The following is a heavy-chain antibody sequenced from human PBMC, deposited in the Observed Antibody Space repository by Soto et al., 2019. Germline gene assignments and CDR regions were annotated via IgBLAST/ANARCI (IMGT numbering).Heavy chain of an antibody. CDR1: GFTFSSYA. Sequence: GGSLRLSCAASGFTFSSYAMHWVRQAPGKGLEWVAVISYDGSNKYYADSVKGRFTISRDNSKNTLYLQMNSLRAEDTAVYYCARDWAAGGYCSGGSCWGLFDYWGQGTLVTVSS. V-gene: IGHV3-30-3*01. J-gene: IGHJ4*02. CDR3: ARDWAAGGYCSGGSCWGLFDY. D-gene: IGHD2-15*01. CDR2: ISYDGSNK.